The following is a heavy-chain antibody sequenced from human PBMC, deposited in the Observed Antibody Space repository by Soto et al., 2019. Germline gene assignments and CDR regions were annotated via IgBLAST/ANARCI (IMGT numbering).Heavy chain of an antibody. J-gene: IGHJ4*02. CDR2: IYYSGST. CDR3: ARARVGASSFDY. D-gene: IGHD1-26*01. V-gene: IGHV4-59*08. CDR1: GGSISSYY. Sequence: TSETLSLTCPVSGGSISSYYWSWIRQPPGKGLEWIGYIYYSGSTNYNPSLKSRVTISVDTSKNQFSLKLSSVTAADTAVYYCARARVGASSFDYWGQGTLVTVSS.